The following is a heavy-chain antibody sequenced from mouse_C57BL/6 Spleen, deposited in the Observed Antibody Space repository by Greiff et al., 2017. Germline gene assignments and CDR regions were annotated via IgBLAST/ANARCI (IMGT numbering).Heavy chain of an antibody. Sequence: QVQLQQPGAELVKPGASVKLSCKASGYTFNSYWMHWVKQRPGRGLEWIGRIYTNSGGTKYNEKFKGRTTLTGDKPSSTANMQHSSLTSEDSAVYYCSTSYWDYDDDGYYFDYWGQGTTLTVSS. CDR1: GYTFNSYW. CDR3: STSYWDYDDDGYYFDY. CDR2: IYTNSGGT. J-gene: IGHJ2*01. V-gene: IGHV1-72*01. D-gene: IGHD2-4*01.